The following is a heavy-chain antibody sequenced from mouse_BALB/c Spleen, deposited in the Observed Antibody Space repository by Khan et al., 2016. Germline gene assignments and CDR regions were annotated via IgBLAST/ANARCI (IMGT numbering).Heavy chain of an antibody. CDR2: ISDGGSYT. CDR3: ARDLSWYFDG. CDR1: GFTFSDYY. Sequence: EVELVESGGGLVKPGGSLKLSCAASGFTFSDYYMYWVRQTPEKRLEWVATISDGGSYTYYPDSVKGRFTISRDNATNNLYLQMSSLKSEETAMDYCARDLSWYFDGWGAGTTVTVSS. V-gene: IGHV5-4*02. J-gene: IGHJ1*01.